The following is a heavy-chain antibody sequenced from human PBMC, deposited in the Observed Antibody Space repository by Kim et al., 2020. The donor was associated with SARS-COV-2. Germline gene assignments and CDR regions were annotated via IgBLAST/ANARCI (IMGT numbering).Heavy chain of an antibody. CDR3: ASDSDYYDSSGYYSRGDYFDY. CDR2: ISSSGSTI. J-gene: IGHJ4*02. D-gene: IGHD3-22*01. CDR1: GFTFSSYS. V-gene: IGHV3-48*02. Sequence: GGSLRLSCAASGFTFSSYSMNWVRQAPGKGLEWVSYISSSGSTIYYADSVKGRFTISRDDAKNSLFLQMNSLRDEDTAVYYCASDSDYYDSSGYYSRGDYFDYWGQGTLVTVSS.